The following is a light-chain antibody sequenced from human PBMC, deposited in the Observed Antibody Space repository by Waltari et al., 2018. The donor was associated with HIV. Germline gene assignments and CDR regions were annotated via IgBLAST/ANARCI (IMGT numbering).Light chain of an antibody. Sequence: QSVLTQPPSASGTPGQRVTISCSGSSSDIGSPTVNWYQQLPGTAPRLLIYTNNQRPSGVPDRFSGSKSGTSASLVISGLQSEDEADYFCAAWDDSLNGDVVFGGGTKLTVL. CDR1: SSDIGSPT. CDR3: AAWDDSLNGDVV. J-gene: IGLJ2*01. CDR2: TNN. V-gene: IGLV1-44*01.